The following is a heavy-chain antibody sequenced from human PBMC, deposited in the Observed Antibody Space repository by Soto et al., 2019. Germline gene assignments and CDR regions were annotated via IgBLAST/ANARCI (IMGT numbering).Heavy chain of an antibody. Sequence: GGSLRLSCAASEFTFSSYSMNWVRQAPGKGLEWVSSIGISSSYIYYADSVKGRFIISRDNAKNSLYLQMNSLRAEDTAVYYCTSTMAGAIDTWGQGKMVTISS. J-gene: IGHJ3*02. V-gene: IGHV3-21*01. D-gene: IGHD3-10*01. CDR2: IGISSSYI. CDR1: EFTFSSYS. CDR3: TSTMAGAIDT.